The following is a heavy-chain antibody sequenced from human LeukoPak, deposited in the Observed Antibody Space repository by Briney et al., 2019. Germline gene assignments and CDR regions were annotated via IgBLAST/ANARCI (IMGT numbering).Heavy chain of an antibody. CDR3: ARDGRLRFLEWSMSPPPYYYYMDV. J-gene: IGHJ6*03. D-gene: IGHD3-3*01. CDR1: GDSVSSNSAA. V-gene: IGHV6-1*01. CDR2: TYYRSKWYN. Sequence: SQTLSLTCAISGDSVSSNSAAWNWIRQSPSRGLEWLGRTYYRSKWYNDYAVSVKSRITINPDTSKNQFSRQLNSVTPEDTAVYYCARDGRLRFLEWSMSPPPYYYYMDVWGKGTTVTVSS.